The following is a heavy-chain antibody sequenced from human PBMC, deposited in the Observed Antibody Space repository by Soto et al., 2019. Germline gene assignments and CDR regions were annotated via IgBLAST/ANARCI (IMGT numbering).Heavy chain of an antibody. CDR3: ARTPRAQMIVLEAATRFDS. Sequence: EVQLLESGGGLVQRGGSLRLSCAASGFPFSSYVMSWVRQAPGKGLEWVSGISGGGSNTFYADSVKGRFTISRDNSKNTLLLQMNSLGAEDTAVYYCARTPRAQMIVLEAATRFDSWGQGTLVTVSS. V-gene: IGHV3-23*01. J-gene: IGHJ4*02. CDR2: ISGGGSNT. CDR1: GFPFSSYV. D-gene: IGHD2-15*01.